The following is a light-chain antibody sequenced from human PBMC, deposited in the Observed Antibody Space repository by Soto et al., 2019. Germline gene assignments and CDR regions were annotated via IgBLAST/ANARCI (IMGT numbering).Light chain of an antibody. CDR2: GAS. CDR3: KQYKEWPPFT. CDR1: QYVGNK. V-gene: IGKV3-15*01. Sequence: EKIMTNSPPTLSVSPRETATISCRAGQYVGNKVAWYQQKPGQAPSLLILGASTRATGVPARFSGSGPGTEFTLSISSLQSEDFAVYYCKQYKEWPPFTFGQGTRLEIK. J-gene: IGKJ5*01.